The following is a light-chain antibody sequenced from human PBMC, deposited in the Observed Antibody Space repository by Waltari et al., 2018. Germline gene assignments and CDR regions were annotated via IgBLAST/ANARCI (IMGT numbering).Light chain of an antibody. CDR1: GSNIGAGYD. J-gene: IGLJ2*01. Sequence: QSVLTQPPSVSGAPGQRVTISCTGGGSNIGAGYDVHWYRQLPGKAPELLIYGVNNRTSGFPDRFLGSLSGTSASLAITGLQAEDEADYYCQSYDTSLSVVFGGGTKLTV. V-gene: IGLV1-40*01. CDR3: QSYDTSLSVV. CDR2: GVN.